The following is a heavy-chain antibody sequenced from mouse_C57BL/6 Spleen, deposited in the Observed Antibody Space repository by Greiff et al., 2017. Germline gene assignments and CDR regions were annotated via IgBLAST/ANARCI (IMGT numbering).Heavy chain of an antibody. CDR2: IHPSDSDT. Sequence: QVHVKQPGAELVKPGASVKVSCKASGYTFTSYWMHWVKQRPGQGLEWIGRIHPSDSDTNYNQKFKGKATLTVDKSSSTAYMQLSSLTSEDSAVYYCAIGDGCYVSWFAYWGQGTLVTVSA. J-gene: IGHJ3*01. D-gene: IGHD2-3*01. V-gene: IGHV1-74*01. CDR3: AIGDGCYVSWFAY. CDR1: GYTFTSYW.